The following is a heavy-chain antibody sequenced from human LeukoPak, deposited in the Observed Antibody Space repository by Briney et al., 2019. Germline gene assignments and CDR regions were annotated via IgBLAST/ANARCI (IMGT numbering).Heavy chain of an antibody. CDR1: GGSISSYY. CDR3: ATLSSGWYSHY. V-gene: IGHV4-4*07. CDR2: LYSSGST. J-gene: IGHJ4*02. Sequence: SETLSLTCTVSGGSISSYYWSWIRQPAGKGLEWTGRLYSSGSTKYNPSLKSRLTMSVDTSKNQFSLNLSSVTAADTAVYYCATLSSGWYSHYWGQGTLVTVSS. D-gene: IGHD6-19*01.